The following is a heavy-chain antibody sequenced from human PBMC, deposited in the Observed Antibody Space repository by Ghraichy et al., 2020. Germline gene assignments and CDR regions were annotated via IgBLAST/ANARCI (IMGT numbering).Heavy chain of an antibody. CDR3: ARGDYGSGSYGGAFDM. CDR1: GFTFNNYG. Sequence: LSLTCVASGFTFNNYGMHWVRQVPGKGLEWVSGITWNSGAMDYADSVKGRFTISRDNAMKSLYLQMSSLRTEDAALYYCARGDYGSGSYGGAFDMWGQGTVVTVSS. D-gene: IGHD3-10*01. J-gene: IGHJ3*02. CDR2: ITWNSGAM. V-gene: IGHV3-9*01.